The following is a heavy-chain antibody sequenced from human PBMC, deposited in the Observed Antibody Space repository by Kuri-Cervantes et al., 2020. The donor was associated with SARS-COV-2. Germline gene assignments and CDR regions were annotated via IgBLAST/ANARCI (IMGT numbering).Heavy chain of an antibody. J-gene: IGHJ4*02. V-gene: IGHV4-4*02. Sequence: SETLSLTCAVSGGSISSSNWWSWVRQPPGKGLEWIGEIYHGGSTNYNPSLKSRVTISVDKSKNQFSLKLSSVTAADTAVYYCARGRRYSLPGGLDYWGQGTLVTVSS. CDR1: GGSISSSNW. CDR2: IYHGGST. D-gene: IGHD3-9*01. CDR3: ARGRRYSLPGGLDY.